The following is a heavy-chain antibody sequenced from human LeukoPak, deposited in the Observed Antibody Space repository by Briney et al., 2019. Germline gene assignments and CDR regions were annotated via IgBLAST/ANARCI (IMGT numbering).Heavy chain of an antibody. CDR1: GGSISSSSYY. V-gene: IGHV4-39*07. CDR3: ARSTTIKGWFDP. Sequence: PSETLSLTCTVSGGSISSSSYYWGWIRQPPGKGLEWIGSIYYSGSTYYNPSLKSRVTISVDTSKNQFSLKLSSVTAADTAVYYCARSTTIKGWFDPWGQGTLVTVSS. CDR2: IYYSGST. D-gene: IGHD5-12*01. J-gene: IGHJ5*02.